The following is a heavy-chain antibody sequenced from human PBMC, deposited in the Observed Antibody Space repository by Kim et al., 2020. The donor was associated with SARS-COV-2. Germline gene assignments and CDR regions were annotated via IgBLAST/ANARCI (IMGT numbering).Heavy chain of an antibody. D-gene: IGHD1-7*01. CDR3: ASTAGTTYYYGMDV. Sequence: AQKLQGRVTMTTDTSTSTAYMELRSLRSDDTAVYYCASTAGTTYYYGMDVWGQGTTVTVSS. V-gene: IGHV1-18*01. J-gene: IGHJ6*02.